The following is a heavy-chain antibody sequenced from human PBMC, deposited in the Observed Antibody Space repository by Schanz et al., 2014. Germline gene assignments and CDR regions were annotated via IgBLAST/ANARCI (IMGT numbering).Heavy chain of an antibody. CDR3: GRAGTGMAGWYFEL. Sequence: EVQLVESGGDLVQPGGSLRLSCSASGFTFSTFAMHWVRQAPGKGLEYISAISNNGDSTYYADSVKGRFTISRDNSKNTLFRQMSSLRVGDMAVYYCGRAGTGMAGWYFELWGRGTLVTVSS. CDR2: ISNNGDST. D-gene: IGHD5-18*01. J-gene: IGHJ2*01. CDR1: GFTFSTFA. V-gene: IGHV3-64D*06.